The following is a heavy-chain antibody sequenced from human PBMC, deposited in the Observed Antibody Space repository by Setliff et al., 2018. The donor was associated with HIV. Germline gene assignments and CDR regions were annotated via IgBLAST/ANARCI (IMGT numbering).Heavy chain of an antibody. CDR1: GFTFSKAW. D-gene: IGHD2-2*02. CDR3: TTVHYCSSSRCYIIDY. CDR2: IKSKTDGWTT. V-gene: IGHV3-15*01. J-gene: IGHJ4*02. Sequence: GGSLRLSCAASGFTFSKAWMNWVRQAPGKGLEWVGRIKSKTDGWTTDYAAPVKGRFTISRDDSKNTLYLQMNSLKTEDTAVYYCTTVHYCSSSRCYIIDYWGQGTLVTVSS.